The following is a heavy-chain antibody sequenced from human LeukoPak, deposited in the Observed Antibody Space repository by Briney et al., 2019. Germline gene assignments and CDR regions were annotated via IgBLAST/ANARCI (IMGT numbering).Heavy chain of an antibody. D-gene: IGHD3-10*01. Sequence: PSETLSRTCAVYGGSFSGNFWTWIRQPPGKGLEWVGEINHSGSTNYNPSLKSRVTISLDTSKNQFSLKMSSVTAADTAVYYCASDGGRRFSHWGQGTLVTVSS. CDR3: ASDGGRRFSH. V-gene: IGHV4-34*01. CDR2: INHSGST. CDR1: GGSFSGNF. J-gene: IGHJ4*02.